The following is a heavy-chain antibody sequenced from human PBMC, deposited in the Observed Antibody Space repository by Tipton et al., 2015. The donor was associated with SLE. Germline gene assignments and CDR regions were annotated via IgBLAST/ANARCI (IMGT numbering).Heavy chain of an antibody. V-gene: IGHV1-69*04. D-gene: IGHD2-2*01. CDR3: ARKVCGRSSSSNCYGAFDI. Sequence: QSGAEVKKPGSSVKVSCKASGGTFSSYAINWVRQAPGQGLEWMGRIIPILGIANYAQKFQGRVTITADKSTSTAYMELSSLRSEDTAVYYCARKVCGRSSSSNCYGAFDIWGQGTMVTVSS. CDR1: GGTFSSYA. CDR2: IIPILGIA. J-gene: IGHJ3*02.